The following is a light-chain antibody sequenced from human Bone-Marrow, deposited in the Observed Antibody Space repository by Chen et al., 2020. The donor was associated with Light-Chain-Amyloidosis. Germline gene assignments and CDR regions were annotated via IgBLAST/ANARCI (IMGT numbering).Light chain of an antibody. CDR2: AVT. Sequence: QSALTQPASVSGSPGQSITISCTGTSSDVGGDNHVSWYQQHPDKAPKLMIYAVTNRPSWVPDRCAGSKSDNTASLNISGLQTEDEADYCCSSYTITNTLVFGSGTRVTVL. CDR1: SSDVGGDNH. CDR3: SSYTITNTLV. J-gene: IGLJ1*01. V-gene: IGLV2-14*01.